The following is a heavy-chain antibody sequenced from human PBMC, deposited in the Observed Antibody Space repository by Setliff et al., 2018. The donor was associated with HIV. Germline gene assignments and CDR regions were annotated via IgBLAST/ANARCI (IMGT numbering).Heavy chain of an antibody. V-gene: IGHV4-34*01. CDR2: INHSGST. D-gene: IGHD3-22*01. Sequence: SETLSLTCDGYGGSFSDYYGRWIRQPPGKGLEWIGEINHSGSTNYNPSLKSRVTISVDTSKNQFSLKLRSVTAADTAIYYFARSDLDNGSGYFDYYSYYMDVWGRGTTVTVSS. CDR3: ARSDLDNGSGYFDYYSYYMDV. CDR1: GGSFSDYY. J-gene: IGHJ6*03.